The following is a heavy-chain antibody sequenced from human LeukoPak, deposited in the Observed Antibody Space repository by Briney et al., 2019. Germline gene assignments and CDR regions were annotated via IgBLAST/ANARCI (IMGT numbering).Heavy chain of an antibody. CDR1: GYTFTSYG. CDR2: ISAYNGNT. V-gene: IGHV1-18*01. J-gene: IGHJ4*02. Sequence: GASVKVSWKASGYTFTSYGISWVRQAPGQGLEWMGWISAYNGNTNYAQKLQGRVTITTDTSTSTAYMELRSLRCDDTAVYYCARDHPHYYGSGSYPLDYWGQGTLVTVSS. D-gene: IGHD3-10*01. CDR3: ARDHPHYYGSGSYPLDY.